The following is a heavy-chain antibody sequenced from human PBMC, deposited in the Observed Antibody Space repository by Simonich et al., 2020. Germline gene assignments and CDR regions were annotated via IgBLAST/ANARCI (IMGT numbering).Heavy chain of an antibody. V-gene: IGHV3-21*01. J-gene: IGHJ4*02. Sequence: EVQLVESGVGMVKPGGSLRLSGASSGLPLSSYSMNWFSQAPGKGLEGVTSSSRSSSYIYYADSGKGRFTISRDNAKNSLYLQMNSLRAEDTAVYYCARDAAGDYWGQGTLVTVSS. CDR2: SSRSSSYI. CDR3: ARDAAGDY. CDR1: GLPLSSYS. D-gene: IGHD6-13*01.